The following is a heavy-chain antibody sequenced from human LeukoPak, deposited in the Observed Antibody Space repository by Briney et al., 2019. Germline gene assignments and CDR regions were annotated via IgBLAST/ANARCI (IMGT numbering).Heavy chain of an antibody. Sequence: GGSLRLSCAASGFTFSSYEMNWVRQAPGKGLEWVAFIPYDGSHKYYANSVQGRFTISRDNSKNTLYLQMNALRPEDTAVYFCAKDRHYRYDSSDPLDYWGQGTLVTVSS. V-gene: IGHV3-30*02. CDR1: GFTFSSYE. J-gene: IGHJ4*02. CDR3: AKDRHYRYDSSDPLDY. CDR2: IPYDGSHK. D-gene: IGHD3-22*01.